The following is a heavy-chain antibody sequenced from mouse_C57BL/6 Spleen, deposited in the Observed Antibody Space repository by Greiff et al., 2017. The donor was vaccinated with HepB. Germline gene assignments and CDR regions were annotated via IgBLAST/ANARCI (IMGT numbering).Heavy chain of an antibody. CDR3: AAMGLRAFAY. CDR1: GYAFSSYW. J-gene: IGHJ3*01. Sequence: ESGAELVKPGASVKISCKASGYAFSSYWMNWVKQRPGKGLEWIGQIYPGDGDTNYNGKFKGKATLTADKSSSTAYMQLSSLTSEDSAVYFCAAMGLRAFAYWGQGTLVTVSA. V-gene: IGHV1-80*01. CDR2: IYPGDGDT. D-gene: IGHD2-4*01.